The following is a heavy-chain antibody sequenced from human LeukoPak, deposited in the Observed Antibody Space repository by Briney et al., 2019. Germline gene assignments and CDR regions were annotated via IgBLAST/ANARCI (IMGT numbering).Heavy chain of an antibody. V-gene: IGHV3-7*03. CDR2: IKQDGSEK. CDR3: AKDRIAAVPYYFDY. CDR1: GFTFSSYW. J-gene: IGHJ4*02. D-gene: IGHD6-13*01. Sequence: GGSLRLSCAASGFTFSSYWMSWVRQAPGKGLEWVANIKQDGSEKYYVDSVKGRFTISRDNAKNSLYLQMNSLRAEDTAVYYCAKDRIAAVPYYFDYWGQGTLVAVSS.